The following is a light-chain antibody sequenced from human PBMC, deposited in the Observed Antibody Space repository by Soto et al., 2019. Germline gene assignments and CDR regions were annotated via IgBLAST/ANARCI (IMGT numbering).Light chain of an antibody. V-gene: IGKV1-8*01. CDR3: QQYYIYPPT. J-gene: IGKJ4*01. CDR2: AAS. CDR1: QSIGTY. Sequence: AIRMTQSPSSFSASTGDRVTITCRASQSIGTYLAWYQQIPGRAPKLLIFAASTLQRGVPSRFSGSGSGTDFTLTISCLQSEDFATYYCQQYYIYPPTVGGGTKEQIK.